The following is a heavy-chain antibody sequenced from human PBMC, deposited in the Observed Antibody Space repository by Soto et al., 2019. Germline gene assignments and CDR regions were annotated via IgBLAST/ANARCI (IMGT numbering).Heavy chain of an antibody. V-gene: IGHV3-30*18. CDR3: AKVLGYCTSSSCSREAYYYYGMAV. D-gene: IGHD2-2*01. Sequence: GGSLRLSCAASGFTFSTYGMHWVRQAPGKGLEWVAVIAFDGSNKYYADSVKGRFTISRDNPKNTLYLQMNSLRSEDTAVYYCAKVLGYCTSSSCSREAYYYYGMAVWGQGTTVTVS. CDR1: GFTFSTYG. CDR2: IAFDGSNK. J-gene: IGHJ6*02.